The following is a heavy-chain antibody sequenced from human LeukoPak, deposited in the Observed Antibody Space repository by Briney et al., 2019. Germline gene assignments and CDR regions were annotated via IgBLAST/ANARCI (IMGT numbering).Heavy chain of an antibody. D-gene: IGHD2-15*01. CDR1: GFTFSSYA. V-gene: IGHV3-30-3*01. CDR2: ISYDGSNK. J-gene: IGHJ4*02. CDR3: ARDCCSGGYFDY. Sequence: PGRSLRLSCAASGFTFSSYAMHWVRQAPGKGLEWVAVISYDGSNKYYADSVKGRFTISRDSSKNTLYLQMNSLRAEDTAVYYCARDCCSGGYFDYWGQGTLVTVSS.